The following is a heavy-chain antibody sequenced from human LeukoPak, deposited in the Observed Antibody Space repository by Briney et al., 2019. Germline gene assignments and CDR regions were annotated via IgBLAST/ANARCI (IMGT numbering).Heavy chain of an antibody. Sequence: SETLSLTCTLSGGSISSYYWRWIRQPAGKGLEWIGRIHTSGSPNYNPSLKSRVTMSADTSKNQFSLNLSSVTAADTAVYYCARDGRTTGSYPHWGQGTLVTVSS. J-gene: IGHJ4*02. D-gene: IGHD3-10*01. CDR2: IHTSGSP. V-gene: IGHV4-4*07. CDR3: ARDGRTTGSYPH. CDR1: GGSISSYY.